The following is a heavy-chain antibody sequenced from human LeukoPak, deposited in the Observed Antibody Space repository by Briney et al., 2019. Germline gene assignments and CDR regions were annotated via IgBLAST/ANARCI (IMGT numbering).Heavy chain of an antibody. J-gene: IGHJ4*02. Sequence: PGGSLRLSCAASGFTFSSYAMHWVHQAPGKGLEWVSYISSSSSTIYYADSVKGRFTISRDNAKNSLYLQMNSLRAEDTAVYYCARSDLSQQPNFDYWGQGTLVTVSS. V-gene: IGHV3-48*01. CDR1: GFTFSSYA. CDR2: ISSSSSTI. CDR3: ARSDLSQQPNFDY. D-gene: IGHD6-13*01.